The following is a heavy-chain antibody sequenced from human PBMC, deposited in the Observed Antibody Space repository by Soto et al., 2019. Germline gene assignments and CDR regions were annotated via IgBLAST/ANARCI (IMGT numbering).Heavy chain of an antibody. CDR1: GGFISSYY. Sequence: KPSETLSLTCTVSGGFISSYYWSWIRQPPGKGLEWIGYIYYSGSTNYNPSLKSRVTISVDTSKNQFSLKLSSVTAADTAVCYCARLVTPGYYFDYWGQGTLVTVSS. CDR3: ARLVTPGYYFDY. V-gene: IGHV4-59*01. CDR2: IYYSGST. J-gene: IGHJ4*02. D-gene: IGHD4-4*01.